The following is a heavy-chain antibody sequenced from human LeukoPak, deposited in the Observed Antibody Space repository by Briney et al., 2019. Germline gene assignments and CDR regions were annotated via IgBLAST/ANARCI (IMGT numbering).Heavy chain of an antibody. CDR2: ISYDGSNK. V-gene: IGHV3-30*01. D-gene: IGHD3-10*01. J-gene: IGHJ6*03. CDR3: ARDGLRGWFDPRPLYYYYYMDV. CDR1: AFTFSSYA. Sequence: GRSLTPSCAASAFTFSSYAMDWVRQAPGKGLEWVAVISYDGSNKYYADSVKGRFTISRDTSKNTLYLQMNSLRAEDTAVYYCARDGLRGWFDPRPLYYYYYMDVWGEGTTVTVSS.